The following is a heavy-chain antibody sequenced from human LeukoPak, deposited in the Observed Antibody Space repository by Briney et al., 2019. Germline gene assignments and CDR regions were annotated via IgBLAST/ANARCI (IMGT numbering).Heavy chain of an antibody. Sequence: PSETLSLTCTVSGGSISSGSYYWSWIRQPAGKGLEWNGRIYTSGSTNYNPSLKSRVTISVDTSKNQFSLKLSSVTAADTAVYYCASTPPLVLRYFDWLLPDAFDIWGQGTMVTVSS. CDR2: IYTSGST. V-gene: IGHV4-61*02. J-gene: IGHJ3*02. CDR3: ASTPPLVLRYFDWLLPDAFDI. CDR1: GGSISSGSYY. D-gene: IGHD3-9*01.